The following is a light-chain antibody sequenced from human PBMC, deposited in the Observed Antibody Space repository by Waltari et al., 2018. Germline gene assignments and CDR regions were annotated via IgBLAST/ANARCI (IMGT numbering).Light chain of an antibody. V-gene: IGKV3-20*01. CDR1: QMIDNNF. CDR2: AAS. J-gene: IGKJ3*01. CDR3: QEFGTSPRIT. Sequence: EIVLTQSPGTLSLSPGERATLSCRASQMIDNNFLAWYQQRPGQAPRLLIYAASRRATGIPVRFSGSGSVTDFTLTISRLEPEDFAVYYCQEFGTSPRITFGPGTKVDI.